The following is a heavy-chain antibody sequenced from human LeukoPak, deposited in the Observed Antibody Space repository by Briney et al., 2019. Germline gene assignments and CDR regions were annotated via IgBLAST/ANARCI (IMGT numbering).Heavy chain of an antibody. CDR2: ISTYNGNT. CDR3: ARGSGQVSNLFDY. Sequence: ASVKVSCKASGYTFTTYGISWVRQAPGQGLEWMGWISTYNGNTNFAQNLQGRVTMTTDTSTSAAYMELRSLRSDDTALYYCARGSGQVSNLFDYWGQGTLVTVSS. V-gene: IGHV1-18*04. J-gene: IGHJ4*02. CDR1: GYTFTTYG. D-gene: IGHD4-11*01.